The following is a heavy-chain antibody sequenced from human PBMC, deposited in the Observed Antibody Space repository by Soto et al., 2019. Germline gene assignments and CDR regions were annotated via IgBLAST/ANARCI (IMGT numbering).Heavy chain of an antibody. D-gene: IGHD2-8*01. J-gene: IGHJ4*02. CDR1: GGSISNFY. Sequence: SETLSLTCTVSGGSISNFYWSWIRQLPGKGLEWIGYISYSGNTNYNPSLKSRVSISVDTSKNQLSLNLTSVTAADTAVYYCARAPMVLSRSYFDSWGQGTPVTVSS. CDR3: ARAPMVLSRSYFDS. CDR2: ISYSGNT. V-gene: IGHV4-59*01.